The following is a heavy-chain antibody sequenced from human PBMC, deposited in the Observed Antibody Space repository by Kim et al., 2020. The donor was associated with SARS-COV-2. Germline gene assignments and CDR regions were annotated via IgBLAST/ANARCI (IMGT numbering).Heavy chain of an antibody. CDR3: ARRGGKTGSYYDILTGYYYYYYYGMDV. CDR1: GFTFSSYS. D-gene: IGHD3-9*01. Sequence: GGSLRLSCAASGFTFSSYSMNWVRQAPGKGLEWVSYISSNSSTIYYADSVKGRFTISRDNAKNSLYLQMNSLRDEDTAVYYCARRGGKTGSYYDILTGYYYYYYYGMDVWGQGTTVTVSS. CDR2: ISSNSSTI. V-gene: IGHV3-48*02. J-gene: IGHJ6*02.